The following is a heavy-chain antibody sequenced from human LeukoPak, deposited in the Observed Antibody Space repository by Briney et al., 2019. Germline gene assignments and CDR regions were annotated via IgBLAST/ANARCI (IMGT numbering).Heavy chain of an antibody. V-gene: IGHV3-74*01. Sequence: GGSLRLSSAASGFTFSSSWMHWVTQAPGKGLMWVSQINSEGRSTNYADSVKGRFTTSRDNAKSTLYLQMNSLIAEDTAVYYCIRSGGNGDWGYWGQGTLVTVSS. D-gene: IGHD4-23*01. CDR3: IRSGGNGDWGY. CDR2: INSEGRST. J-gene: IGHJ4*02. CDR1: GFTFSSSW.